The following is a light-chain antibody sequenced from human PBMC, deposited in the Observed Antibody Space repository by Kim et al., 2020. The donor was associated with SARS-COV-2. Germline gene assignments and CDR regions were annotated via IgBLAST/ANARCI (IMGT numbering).Light chain of an antibody. CDR2: RNN. CDR3: AAWDDSLRGV. CDR1: SSNIGSNY. J-gene: IGLJ3*02. Sequence: QSVLTQPPSASGTPGQRVTISCSGSSSNIGSNYGYWYQQLPGTAPKLLIYRNNQRPSGVPDRFSGSKSGTSASLAISGLRSEDEADYYCAAWDDSLRGVFGGGTQLTVL. V-gene: IGLV1-47*01.